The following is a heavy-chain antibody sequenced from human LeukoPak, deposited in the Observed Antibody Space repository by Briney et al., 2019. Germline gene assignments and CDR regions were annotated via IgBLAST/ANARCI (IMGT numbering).Heavy chain of an antibody. CDR1: GFTFSSYV. Sequence: PGGSLRLSCAASGFTFSSYVMHWVRQAPGKGLQWVAVIWYDGSYEYYADSVKGRFAISRDNSKNTLYLQMNSLRAEDTAVYYCARDNYYDSSAYSYDAFDIWGQGTMVTVSS. V-gene: IGHV3-33*01. J-gene: IGHJ3*02. CDR2: IWYDGSYE. CDR3: ARDNYYDSSAYSYDAFDI. D-gene: IGHD3-22*01.